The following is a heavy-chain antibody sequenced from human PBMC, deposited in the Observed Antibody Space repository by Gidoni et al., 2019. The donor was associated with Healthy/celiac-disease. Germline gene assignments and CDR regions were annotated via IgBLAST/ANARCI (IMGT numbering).Heavy chain of an antibody. J-gene: IGHJ4*02. CDR3: AKDLGGWYGTIDY. CDR1: VFTFSSYG. Sequence: QVQLVESGGGVVQPGRSLRLSCAASVFTFSSYGMHWVRQAPGKGLEWVAVISYEGSNKYYADSVKGRFTISRDNSKNTLYLQMNSLRAEDTAVYYCAKDLGGWYGTIDYWGQGTLVTVSS. CDR2: ISYEGSNK. V-gene: IGHV3-30*18. D-gene: IGHD6-19*01.